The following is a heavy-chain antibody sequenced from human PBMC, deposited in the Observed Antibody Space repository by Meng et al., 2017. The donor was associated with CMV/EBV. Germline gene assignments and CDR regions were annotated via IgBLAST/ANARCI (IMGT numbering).Heavy chain of an antibody. J-gene: IGHJ6*02. V-gene: IGHV3-23*01. CDR3: ARGHGKWELLRDGMDV. CDR1: GFTFSSYA. CDR2: ISGSGGRT. D-gene: IGHD1-26*01. Sequence: GGSLRLSCAASGFTFSSYAMSWVRQAPGKGLEWVSGISGSGGRTYYADPVKGRFTISRDNSKNTLYLQMNSLRAEDTAVYYCARGHGKWELLRDGMDVWGQGTTVTVSS.